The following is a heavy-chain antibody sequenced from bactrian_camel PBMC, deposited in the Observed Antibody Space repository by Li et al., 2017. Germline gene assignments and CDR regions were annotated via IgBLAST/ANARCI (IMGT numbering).Heavy chain of an antibody. D-gene: IGHD6*01. Sequence: VQLVESGGGLVQPGGSLTLSCAASGFTFSRVFMTWVRQAPGKELEWVSTINSNGSNTYYSDSVKGRFTISRDNAMSTLYLQMNSLKPEDTALYYCAVHGSDWWELPSDYWGQGTQVTVS. V-gene: IGHV3S40*01. CDR1: GFTFSRVF. J-gene: IGHJ4*01. CDR2: INSNGSNT. CDR3: AVHGSDWWELPSDY.